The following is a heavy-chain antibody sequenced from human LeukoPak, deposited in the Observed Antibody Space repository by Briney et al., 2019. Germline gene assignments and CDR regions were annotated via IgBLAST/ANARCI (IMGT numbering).Heavy chain of an antibody. Sequence: GESLKISCKSSGYYFTNYCIGWVRQMPGKGLEWMGIIYPGDSDTRYSPSFQGQVTISADKSISTAYLQWSSLKASDTAMYYCARQGRDGYNYGGYWGQGTLVTVSS. CDR1: GYYFTNYC. CDR3: ARQGRDGYNYGGY. CDR2: IYPGDSDT. D-gene: IGHD5-24*01. V-gene: IGHV5-51*01. J-gene: IGHJ4*02.